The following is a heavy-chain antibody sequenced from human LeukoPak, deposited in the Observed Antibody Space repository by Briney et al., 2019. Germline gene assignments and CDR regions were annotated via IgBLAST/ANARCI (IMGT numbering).Heavy chain of an antibody. Sequence: ASVKVSCKASGYTFTSHHMYWVRQAPGQGLEWMGLTNPTGGSTNYAQRFQGRVTMTRDTSTSTVFVELNSLRSDDTAVYYCARGPPLYSSGWELDYWGQGALVTVSS. CDR1: GYTFTSHH. D-gene: IGHD6-19*01. V-gene: IGHV1-46*01. CDR2: TNPTGGST. CDR3: ARGPPLYSSGWELDY. J-gene: IGHJ4*02.